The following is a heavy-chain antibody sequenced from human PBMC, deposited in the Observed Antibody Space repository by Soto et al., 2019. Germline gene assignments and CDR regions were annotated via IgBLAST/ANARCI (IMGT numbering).Heavy chain of an antibody. Sequence: QVQLVQSGAEVKKPGSSVKVSCKASGGTFSSYAISWVRQAPGQGLEWMGGIIPIFGTANYVQKFQGRVTITADESTSTAYMELSSLRSEDTAVYYCARGGIVGATPYYGMDVWGQGTAVTVSS. CDR3: ARGGIVGATPYYGMDV. J-gene: IGHJ6*02. V-gene: IGHV1-69*01. CDR1: GGTFSSYA. D-gene: IGHD1-26*01. CDR2: IIPIFGTA.